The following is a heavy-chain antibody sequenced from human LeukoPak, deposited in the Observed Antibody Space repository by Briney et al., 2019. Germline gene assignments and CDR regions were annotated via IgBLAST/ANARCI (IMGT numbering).Heavy chain of an antibody. Sequence: PSETLSLTCTVSGGSISSSTYYWGWIRQPPGKGLEWIGTISYSGSTYYKPSLKSRVTISVDTSKNQFSLRLSSVTAADTAVYYCASSSSWYSFDYWGPGTLVTVSS. CDR1: GGSISSSTYY. CDR2: ISYSGST. V-gene: IGHV4-39*01. D-gene: IGHD6-13*01. CDR3: ASSSSWYSFDY. J-gene: IGHJ4*02.